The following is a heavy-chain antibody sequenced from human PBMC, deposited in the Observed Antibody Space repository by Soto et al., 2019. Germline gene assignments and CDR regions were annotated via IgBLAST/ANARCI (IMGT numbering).Heavy chain of an antibody. CDR1: GFTFSSYS. Sequence: EVQLVESGGGLVQPGGSLRLSCAASGFTFSSYSMHWVRQAPGKGLEWVSYISSSSSTIYYADSVKGRFTISRDNAKNSLYLQMNSLRDEDTAVYYCARGRIAAAGGGFDPWGQGTLVTVSS. CDR2: ISSSSSTI. CDR3: ARGRIAAAGGGFDP. J-gene: IGHJ5*02. D-gene: IGHD6-13*01. V-gene: IGHV3-48*02.